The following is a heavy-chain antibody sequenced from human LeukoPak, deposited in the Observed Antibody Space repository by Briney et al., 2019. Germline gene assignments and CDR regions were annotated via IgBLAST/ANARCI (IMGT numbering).Heavy chain of an antibody. CDR3: AGEGRDGYNLPTDY. J-gene: IGHJ4*02. CDR2: MNPNSGNT. D-gene: IGHD5-24*01. Sequence: GASVKVSCKASGYTFTSYDINWVRQATGQGLEWMGWMNPNSGNTGYAQKFQGRVTITRNTSISTAYMELSSLRSEDTAVYYCAGEGRDGYNLPTDYWGQGTLVTVSS. V-gene: IGHV1-8*03. CDR1: GYTFTSYD.